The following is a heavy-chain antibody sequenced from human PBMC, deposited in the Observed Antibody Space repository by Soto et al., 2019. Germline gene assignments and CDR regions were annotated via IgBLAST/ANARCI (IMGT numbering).Heavy chain of an antibody. D-gene: IGHD2-2*01. Sequence: ASVKVSCKASGYTFTSYGISWVRQAPGQGLEWMGWISAYNGNTNYAQKLQGRVTMTTDTSTSTAYMELRSLRSDDTAVYYCARGGDIVVVQPHFDYWGQGTLVTVSS. J-gene: IGHJ4*02. CDR3: ARGGDIVVVQPHFDY. CDR1: GYTFTSYG. V-gene: IGHV1-18*01. CDR2: ISAYNGNT.